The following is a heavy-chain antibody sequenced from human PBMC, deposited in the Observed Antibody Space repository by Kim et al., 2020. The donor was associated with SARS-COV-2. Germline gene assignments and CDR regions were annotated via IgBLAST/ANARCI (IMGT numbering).Heavy chain of an antibody. CDR1: GFTFSSYA. Sequence: GGSLRLSCAASGFTFSSYAMSWVRQAPGKGLEWVSAISGSGGSTYYADSVKGRFTISRDNSKNTLYLQMNSLRAEDTAVYYCATKDTAMVGADYWGQGTLVTVSS. V-gene: IGHV3-23*01. J-gene: IGHJ4*02. D-gene: IGHD5-18*01. CDR3: ATKDTAMVGADY. CDR2: ISGSGGST.